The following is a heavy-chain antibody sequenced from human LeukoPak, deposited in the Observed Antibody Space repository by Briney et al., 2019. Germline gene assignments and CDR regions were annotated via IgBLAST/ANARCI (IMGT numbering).Heavy chain of an antibody. CDR2: ISYDGSNK. CDR1: GFTFSSYG. CDR3: AKDQCTSTSCYYYYGMDV. J-gene: IGHJ6*02. Sequence: GRSLRLSCAASGFTFSSYGMHWVRQAPGKGLEWVAVISYDGSNKYYADSVKGRFTISRDNSKNTLYLQMNSPRAEDTAVYYCAKDQCTSTSCYYYYGMDVWGQGTTVTVSS. V-gene: IGHV3-30*18. D-gene: IGHD2-2*01.